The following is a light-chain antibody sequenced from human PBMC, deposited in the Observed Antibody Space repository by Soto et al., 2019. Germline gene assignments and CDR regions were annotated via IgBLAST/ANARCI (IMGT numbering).Light chain of an antibody. J-gene: IGLJ1*01. CDR3: SSYASTSTAV. Sequence: QSALIQPPSASGSPGQSVTISCTGTSSDVGGYDYVSWYQQHPGKAPKLMIYEVNSRPSGVSNRFSGSKSGITASLTISGLQAEDEGDYYCSSYASTSTAVFGTGTKVTVL. CDR2: EVN. V-gene: IGLV2-14*01. CDR1: SSDVGGYDY.